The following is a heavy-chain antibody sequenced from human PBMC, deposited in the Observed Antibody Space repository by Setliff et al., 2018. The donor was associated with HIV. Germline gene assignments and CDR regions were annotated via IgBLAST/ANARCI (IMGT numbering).Heavy chain of an antibody. Sequence: ASVKVSCKASGYTFSHYPMHWVRQAPGQRPEWMGWINTGNGNTKYSQKFQDRVTITRDTSADTVYMELSSLRSEDTAVYYCARNQRYSSGWKRGPVRFDPWGQGTLVTVSS. CDR1: GYTFSHYP. CDR3: ARNQRYSSGWKRGPVRFDP. J-gene: IGHJ5*02. CDR2: INTGNGNT. V-gene: IGHV1-3*04. D-gene: IGHD6-19*01.